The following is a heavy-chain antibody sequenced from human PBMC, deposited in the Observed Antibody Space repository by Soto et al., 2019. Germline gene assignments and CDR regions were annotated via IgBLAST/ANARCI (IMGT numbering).Heavy chain of an antibody. CDR2: ISGSGGST. J-gene: IGHJ3*02. CDR1: GFTFSSYA. D-gene: IGHD3-9*01. CDR3: AKDMVHYDILTGYYTYIDLGAFDI. V-gene: IGHV3-23*01. Sequence: EVQLLESGGGLVQPGGSLRLSCAASGFTFSSYAMSWVRQAPGKGLEWVSAISGSGGSTYYADSVKGRFTISRDNSKNTLYLQMNSLRAEXXAXXYCAKDMVHYDILTGYYTYIDLGAFDIWGQGTMVTVSS.